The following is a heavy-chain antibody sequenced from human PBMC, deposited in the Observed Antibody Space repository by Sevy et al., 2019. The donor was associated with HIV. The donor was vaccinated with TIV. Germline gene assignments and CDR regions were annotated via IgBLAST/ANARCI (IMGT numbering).Heavy chain of an antibody. V-gene: IGHV1-69*13. CDR3: ARPQRPSGYSSSGDAFDV. CDR2: IVPSFDLS. J-gene: IGHJ3*01. D-gene: IGHD6-13*01. CDR1: GVTFSGYA. Sequence: ASVKVSCKASGVTFSGYAINWVRQTPGQGLEWMGWIVPSFDLSKYAQKFQGRVTFTADESTDTAYMKLSSLRSDDTAVDYCARPQRPSGYSSSGDAFDVWGQGTMVTVSS.